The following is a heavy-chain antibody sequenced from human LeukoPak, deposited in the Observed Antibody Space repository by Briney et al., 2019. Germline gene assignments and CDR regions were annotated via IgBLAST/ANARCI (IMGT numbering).Heavy chain of an antibody. D-gene: IGHD3-22*01. Sequence: GGSLRLSCAASGFTFSSYAMSWVRQAPGKGLEWVSAISGSGGATYYADSVRGRFSISRDSSKNTVYLQMNSLRDEDTAVYYCARARPWDSSRSYYFGMDVWGHGTTVTVSS. CDR1: GFTFSSYA. CDR3: ARARPWDSSRSYYFGMDV. V-gene: IGHV3-23*01. J-gene: IGHJ6*02. CDR2: ISGSGGAT.